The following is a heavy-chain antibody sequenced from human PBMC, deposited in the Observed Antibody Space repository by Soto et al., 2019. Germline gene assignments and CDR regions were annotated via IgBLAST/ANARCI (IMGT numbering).Heavy chain of an antibody. CDR1: GFTFSSYS. J-gene: IGHJ4*02. CDR3: ARAPPGDTAMNDY. V-gene: IGHV3-21*01. Sequence: PGGSPKLSSAASGFTFSSYSMNWVRQTPGKGLEWVSSISSSSSYIYYADSVKGRFTISRDNAKNSLYLQMNSLRAEDTAVYYCARAPPGDTAMNDYWGQGTLVTVSS. CDR2: ISSSSSYI. D-gene: IGHD5-18*01.